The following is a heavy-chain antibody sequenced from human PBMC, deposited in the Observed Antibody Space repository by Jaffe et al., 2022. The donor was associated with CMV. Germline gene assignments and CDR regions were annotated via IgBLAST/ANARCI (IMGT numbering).Heavy chain of an antibody. D-gene: IGHD1-26*01. Sequence: EVQLVESGGGLVQPGGSLRLSCAASGFTFSSYWMHWVRQAPGKGLVWVSRINSDGSSTSYADSVKGRFTISRDNAKNTLYLQMNSLRAEDTAVYYCARGLVGATTPVRFDYWGQGTLVTVSS. V-gene: IGHV3-74*01. J-gene: IGHJ4*02. CDR2: INSDGSST. CDR1: GFTFSSYW. CDR3: ARGLVGATTPVRFDY.